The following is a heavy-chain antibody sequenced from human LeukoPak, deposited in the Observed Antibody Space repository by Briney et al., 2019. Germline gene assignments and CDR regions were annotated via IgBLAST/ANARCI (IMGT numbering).Heavy chain of an antibody. V-gene: IGHV1-18*01. CDR3: ARSAGTTYYYYYYMDV. Sequence: GASVKVSCKASGGTFSSYAISWVRQAPGQGLEWMGWISAYNGNTNYAQKLQGRVTMTTDTSTSTAYMELRSLRSDDTAMYYCARSAGTTYYYYYYMDVWGKGTTVTVSS. D-gene: IGHD1-1*01. CDR2: ISAYNGNT. CDR1: GGTFSSYA. J-gene: IGHJ6*03.